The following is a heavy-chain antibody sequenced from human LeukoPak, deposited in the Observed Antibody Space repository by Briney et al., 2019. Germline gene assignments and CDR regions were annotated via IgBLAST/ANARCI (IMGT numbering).Heavy chain of an antibody. CDR2: IYYSGST. CDR3: ARDLAYNWFDP. J-gene: IGHJ5*02. V-gene: IGHV4-39*07. Sequence: SETLSLTCTVSGGSISSSSYYWGWIRQPPGKGLEWIGSIYYSGSTYYNPSLKSRVTISVDTSKNQFSLKLSSVTAADTAVYYCARDLAYNWFDPWGQGTLVAVSS. CDR1: GGSISSSSYY. D-gene: IGHD3-3*02.